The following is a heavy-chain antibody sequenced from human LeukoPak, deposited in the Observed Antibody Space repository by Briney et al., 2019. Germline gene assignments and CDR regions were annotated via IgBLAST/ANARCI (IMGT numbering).Heavy chain of an antibody. CDR2: ISYDGSNK. CDR1: GFTFSTYA. Sequence: AGGSLRLSCAASGFTFSTYAMHWVRQAPGKGLEWVAVISYDGSNKYYADSVKGRFTISRDNAQNSLSLQMKSLRAEDTAVYYCARESGLRYYDRTGYYLDYWGQGTLVTVSS. CDR3: ARESGLRYYDRTGYYLDY. J-gene: IGHJ4*02. V-gene: IGHV3-30-3*01. D-gene: IGHD3-22*01.